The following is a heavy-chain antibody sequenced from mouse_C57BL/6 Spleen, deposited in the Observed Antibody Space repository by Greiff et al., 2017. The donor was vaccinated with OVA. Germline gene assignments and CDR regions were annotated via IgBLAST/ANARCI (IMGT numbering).Heavy chain of an antibody. V-gene: IGHV1-15*01. CDR1: GYTFTDYE. CDR3: TRVGDGYPFAD. D-gene: IGHD2-3*01. J-gene: IGHJ3*01. CDR2: IDPETGGT. Sequence: QVQLQQSGAELVRPGASVTLSCKASGYTFTDYEMHWVKQTPVHGLEWIGAIDPETGGTAYNQKFKGKAILTADKSSSTAYMELRSLTSEDSAVYYCTRVGDGYPFADWGQGTLVTVSA.